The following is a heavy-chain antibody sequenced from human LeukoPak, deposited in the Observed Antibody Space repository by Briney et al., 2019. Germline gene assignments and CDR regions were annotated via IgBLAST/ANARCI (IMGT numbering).Heavy chain of an antibody. CDR2: VSGSGGTT. D-gene: IGHD6-19*01. Sequence: GGSLRLSCAASGFTFSNYAMSWVRQAPGKGLEWVSAVSGSGGTTYYADSVKGRFTISRDNSKSTLYLQVNSLRAEDTAVYYCAKIPASGGWDHNYFDYWGQGTQVTVSS. CDR3: AKIPASGGWDHNYFDY. CDR1: GFTFSNYA. J-gene: IGHJ4*02. V-gene: IGHV3-23*01.